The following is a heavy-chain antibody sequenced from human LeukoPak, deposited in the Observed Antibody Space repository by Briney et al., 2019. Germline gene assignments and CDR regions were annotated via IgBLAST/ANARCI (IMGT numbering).Heavy chain of an antibody. CDR3: ARYDSSGYYYFGY. J-gene: IGHJ4*02. CDR2: INPNSGGT. CDR1: GYTFTSYY. V-gene: IGHV1-2*02. D-gene: IGHD3-22*01. Sequence: ASVKVSCKASGYTFTSYYMHWVRQAPGQGLEWMGWINPNSGGTNYAQKFQGRVTMTRDTSISTAYMELSRLRSDDTAVYYCARYDSSGYYYFGYWGQGTLVTVSS.